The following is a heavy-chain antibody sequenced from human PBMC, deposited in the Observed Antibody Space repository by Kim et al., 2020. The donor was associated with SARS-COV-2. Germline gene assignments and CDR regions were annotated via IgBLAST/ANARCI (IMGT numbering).Heavy chain of an antibody. Sequence: GGSLRLSCAASGFTFSSYGMHWVRQAPGKGLEWVAVIWYDGSNKYYADSVKGRFTISRDNSKNTLYLQMNSLRAEDTAVYYCARDGGVTIFGVVNTLGGYYYGMDVWGQGTTVTVSS. CDR3: ARDGGVTIFGVVNTLGGYYYGMDV. CDR2: IWYDGSNK. CDR1: GFTFSSYG. D-gene: IGHD3-3*01. J-gene: IGHJ6*02. V-gene: IGHV3-33*01.